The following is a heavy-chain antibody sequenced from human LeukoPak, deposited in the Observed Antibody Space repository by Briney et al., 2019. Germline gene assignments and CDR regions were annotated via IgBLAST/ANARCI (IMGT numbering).Heavy chain of an antibody. CDR1: GVTLTTYW. V-gene: IGHV3-74*01. J-gene: IGHJ6*02. D-gene: IGHD5-18*01. CDR3: ARDAVDTANAV. CDR2: INSDGSIT. Sequence: GGSLRISCAASGVTLTTYWMQWVRQDPGKGLLWVSHINSDGSITSYADSVKGRFTISRDNAKNTLYLQMNSLRAEDTAVYYCARDAVDTANAVWGQGTTVTVSS.